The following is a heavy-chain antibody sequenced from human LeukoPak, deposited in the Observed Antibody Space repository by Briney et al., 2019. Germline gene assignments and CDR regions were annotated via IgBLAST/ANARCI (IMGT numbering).Heavy chain of an antibody. CDR1: GGSISSYY. CDR3: ARGLQWLVEGWFDP. D-gene: IGHD6-19*01. J-gene: IGHJ5*02. CDR2: IYYSGST. V-gene: IGHV4-59*01. Sequence: PSETLFLTCTVSGGSISSYYWSWIRQPPGKGLEWIGYIYYSGSTNYNPSLKSRVTISVDTSKNQFSLKLSSVTAADTAVYYCARGLQWLVEGWFDPWGQGTLVTVSS.